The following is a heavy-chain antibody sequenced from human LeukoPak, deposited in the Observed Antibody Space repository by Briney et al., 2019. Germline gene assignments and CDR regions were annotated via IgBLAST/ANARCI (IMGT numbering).Heavy chain of an antibody. CDR2: IYTSGST. D-gene: IGHD7-27*01. V-gene: IGHV4-4*07. J-gene: IGHJ4*02. CDR1: GGSISSYY. CDR3: ARVSATGDLNY. Sequence: SETLSLTCTVSGGSISSYYWSWIRQPAGKGLEWIGRIYTSGSTDYNPSLKSRVTISVDTSKNQFSLKLSSVTAADTAVYYCARVSATGDLNYWGQGTLVTVSS.